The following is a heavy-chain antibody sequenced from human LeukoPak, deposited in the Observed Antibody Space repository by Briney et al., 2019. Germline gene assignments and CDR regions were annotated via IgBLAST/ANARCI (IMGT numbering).Heavy chain of an antibody. V-gene: IGHV1-8*01. D-gene: IGHD6-19*01. CDR1: GYTFTSFD. J-gene: IGHJ5*01. CDR2: MKPNDGNR. CDR3: ARGDSVAGTSNYFDS. Sequence: GASVKVSCKTSGYTFTSFDIHWVGQATGQGLEWMGWMKPNDGNRGFAQKFQGRLTMTSDTSLVTAYMELTSLTSDDTAVYYCARGDSVAGTSNYFDSWGQGTLVTVSS.